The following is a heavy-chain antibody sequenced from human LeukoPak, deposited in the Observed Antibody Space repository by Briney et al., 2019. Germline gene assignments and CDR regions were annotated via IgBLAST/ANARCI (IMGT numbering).Heavy chain of an antibody. D-gene: IGHD3-22*01. J-gene: IGHJ3*02. CDR2: INHSGST. CDR1: GGSFSGYY. Sequence: SETLSLTCAVYGGSFSGYYWSWVRQPPGKGLEWIGEINHSGSTNYNPSLKSRVTISVDTSKNQFSLKLSSVTAADTAVYYCARPQKFQPLYYYDSSRAFDIWGQGTMVTVSS. CDR3: ARPQKFQPLYYYDSSRAFDI. V-gene: IGHV4-34*01.